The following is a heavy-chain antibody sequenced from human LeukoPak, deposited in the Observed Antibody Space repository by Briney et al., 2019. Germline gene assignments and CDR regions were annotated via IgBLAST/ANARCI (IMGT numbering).Heavy chain of an antibody. J-gene: IGHJ3*02. CDR2: INHSGST. CDR1: GGSFSGYY. Sequence: SETLSLTCAVYGGSFSGYYWSWIRQPPGKGLEWIGEINHSGSTNYNPSLKSRVTISVDTSKNQFSLKLSSVTAADTAVYYCGRDQMWVRGVIIGRSDAFDIWGQGTMVTVSS. V-gene: IGHV4-34*01. D-gene: IGHD3-10*01. CDR3: GRDQMWVRGVIIGRSDAFDI.